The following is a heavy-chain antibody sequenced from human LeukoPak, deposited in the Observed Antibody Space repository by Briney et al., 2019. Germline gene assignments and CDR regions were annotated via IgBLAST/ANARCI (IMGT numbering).Heavy chain of an antibody. CDR1: GFTFSNYW. CDR3: AKDGGTHFDH. D-gene: IGHD1-26*01. V-gene: IGHV3-7*01. Sequence: GGSLRLSCAASGFTFSNYWMSWVRQAPGKGLEWVANIKQDGSEKYYVDSVKGRFTISRDNAKNSLYLQMNSLRAEDTAVYYCAKDGGTHFDHWGQGTLVTVSS. J-gene: IGHJ4*02. CDR2: IKQDGSEK.